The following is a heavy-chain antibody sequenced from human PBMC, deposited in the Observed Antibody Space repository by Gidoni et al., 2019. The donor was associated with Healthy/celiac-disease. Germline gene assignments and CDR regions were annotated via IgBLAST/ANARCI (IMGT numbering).Heavy chain of an antibody. V-gene: IGHV1-2*02. CDR1: GYTFPGYY. CDR2: INPNSGGT. D-gene: IGHD6-6*01. Sequence: QVQLVQSGAEVQKPGASVKVSCKASGYTFPGYYMHWVRQAPGQGLEWMGWINPNSGGTNYAKTFQGRVTMTRDTSISTAYMELSRLRSDDTAVYYCARLWSSSSPMDYWGQGTLVTVSS. J-gene: IGHJ4*02. CDR3: ARLWSSSSPMDY.